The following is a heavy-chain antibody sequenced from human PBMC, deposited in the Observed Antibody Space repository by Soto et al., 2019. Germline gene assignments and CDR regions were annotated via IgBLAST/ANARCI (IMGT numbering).Heavy chain of an antibody. Sequence: SETLSLTCTVSGGSISSYYWSWIRQPPGKGLEWIGYIYYSGSTNYNPSLKSRVIISVDTSKNQFSLKLSSVTAADTAVYYCARVYCSGGSCYSHFDYWGQGTLVTVS. J-gene: IGHJ4*02. V-gene: IGHV4-59*01. CDR2: IYYSGST. D-gene: IGHD2-15*01. CDR3: ARVYCSGGSCYSHFDY. CDR1: GGSISSYY.